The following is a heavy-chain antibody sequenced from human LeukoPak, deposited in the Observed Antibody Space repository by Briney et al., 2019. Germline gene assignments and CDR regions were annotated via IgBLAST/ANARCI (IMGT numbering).Heavy chain of an antibody. CDR2: IKQDGSEK. CDR3: ARDPMVRGRERYFDY. CDR1: GFTFSSYW. V-gene: IGHV3-7*01. J-gene: IGHJ4*02. Sequence: GGSLRLSCATSGFTFSSYWMSWVRQAPGKGLEWVANIKQDGSEKYYVDSVKGRFTISRDNAKNTLYLQMNSLRAEDTAVYYCARDPMVRGRERYFDYWGQGTLVTVSS. D-gene: IGHD3-10*01.